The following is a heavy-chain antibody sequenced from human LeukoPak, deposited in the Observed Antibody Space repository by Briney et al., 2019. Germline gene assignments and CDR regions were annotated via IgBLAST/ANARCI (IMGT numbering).Heavy chain of an antibody. CDR1: GGSISSGGYY. CDR3: ARSGLRFLFNYYYYMDV. D-gene: IGHD3-3*01. Sequence: PSETLSLTCTVSGGSISSGGYYWSWIRQPPGKGLEWIGYIYHSGSTNYNPSLKSRVTISVDTSKNQFSLKLSSVTAADTAVYYCARSGLRFLFNYYYYMDVWGKGTTVTVSS. V-gene: IGHV4-30-2*01. J-gene: IGHJ6*03. CDR2: IYHSGST.